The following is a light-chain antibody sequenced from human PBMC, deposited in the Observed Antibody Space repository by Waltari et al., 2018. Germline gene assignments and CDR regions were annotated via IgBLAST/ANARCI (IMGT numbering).Light chain of an antibody. J-gene: IGLJ2*01. CDR1: TSDIGAYNL. Sequence: QSALTQPAPVSGSPGQSITISCTGTTSDIGAYNLISWYQQYPGRVPKLIIYEATKRPSWVSDRFSGSKSGNTASLTISGLLAEDEADYYCCSYTGTATFLLFGGGTKLTVL. CDR2: EAT. V-gene: IGLV2-23*02. CDR3: CSYTGTATFLL.